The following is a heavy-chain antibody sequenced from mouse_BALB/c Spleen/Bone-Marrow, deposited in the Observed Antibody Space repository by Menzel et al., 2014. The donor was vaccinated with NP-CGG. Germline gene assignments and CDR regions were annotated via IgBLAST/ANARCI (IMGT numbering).Heavy chain of an antibody. CDR3: ARNGNYGAWFAY. D-gene: IGHD2-1*01. J-gene: IGHJ3*01. CDR2: IDPANGNT. V-gene: IGHV14-3*02. Sequence: VQLKQPGAELVKPGASVKLSCTASGLNIKDTYMHWVKQRPEQGLEWIGRIDPANGNTKYDPKFQGKATITADTSSNTAYLQLSSLTSEDTAVYYCARNGNYGAWFAYWGQGTLVTVSA. CDR1: GLNIKDTY.